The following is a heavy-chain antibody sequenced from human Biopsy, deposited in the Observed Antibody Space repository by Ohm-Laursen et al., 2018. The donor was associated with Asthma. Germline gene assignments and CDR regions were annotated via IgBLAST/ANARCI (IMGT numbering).Heavy chain of an antibody. D-gene: IGHD2-2*01. CDR3: ARKAGSCISRTCYSLDF. V-gene: IGHV1-69*13. CDR2: INSFFGTT. CDR1: GGTFNTYV. Sequence: ASVKVSCKSLGGTFNTYVIGWVRQAPGQGLEWMGGINSFFGTTTYPQKFQDRVTITADDSTSTVYMELSSLRSEDKAVYYCARKAGSCISRTCYSLDFWGQGTLVTVSS. J-gene: IGHJ4*02.